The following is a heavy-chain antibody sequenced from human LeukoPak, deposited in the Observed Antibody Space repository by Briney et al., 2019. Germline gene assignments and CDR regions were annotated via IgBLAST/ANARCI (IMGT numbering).Heavy chain of an antibody. CDR2: IGSSGSTI. J-gene: IGHJ4*02. D-gene: IGHD5-18*01. V-gene: IGHV3-11*01. CDR1: GFTFSDYY. Sequence: KPGGSLRLSCADSGFTFSDYYMSWIRQAPGKGLEWVSYIGSSGSTIYYADSVKGRFTISRDNAKNSLYLQMNSLRAEDTAVYYCATSYSYGQPEFDYWGQGTLVTVSS. CDR3: ATSYSYGQPEFDY.